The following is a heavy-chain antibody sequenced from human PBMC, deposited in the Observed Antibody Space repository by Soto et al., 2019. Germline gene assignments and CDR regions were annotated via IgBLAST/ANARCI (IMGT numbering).Heavy chain of an antibody. J-gene: IGHJ4*02. CDR1: GFTFSSDG. CDR3: AKDPRDYYDSSGYYYVPYYFDY. CDR2: ISYDGSNK. V-gene: IGHV3-30*18. Sequence: GGSLRLSCAASGFTFSSDGMHWVRQAPGKGLEWVAVISYDGSNKYYADSVKGRFTISRDNSKNTLYLQMNSLRAEDTAVYYCAKDPRDYYDSSGYYYVPYYFDYWGQGTLVTVSS. D-gene: IGHD3-22*01.